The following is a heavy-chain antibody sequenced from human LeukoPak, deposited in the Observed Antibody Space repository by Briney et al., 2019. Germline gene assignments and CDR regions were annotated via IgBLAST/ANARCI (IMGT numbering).Heavy chain of an antibody. CDR1: GGTFSSYT. D-gene: IGHD2-2*01. Sequence: GSSVKVSCKASGGTFSSYTISWVRQAPGQGLEWMGRIIPILGIANYAQKFQGRVTITTDESTSTAYMELSSLRSEDTAVYYCARDAPSAGAYWGQGTLVTVSS. V-gene: IGHV1-69*16. CDR3: ARDAPSAGAY. J-gene: IGHJ4*02. CDR2: IIPILGIA.